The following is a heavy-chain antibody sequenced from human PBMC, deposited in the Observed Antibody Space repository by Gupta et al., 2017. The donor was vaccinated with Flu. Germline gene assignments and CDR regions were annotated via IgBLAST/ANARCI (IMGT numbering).Heavy chain of an antibody. CDR3: VRNRGDN. Sequence: VWFRQPPGKGLEWIALLHYGVPTYSEQSLRGRLTISVDTSTAQISLPLTSLTAADTAVYYCVRNRGDNWGQGIQVTVSS. CDR2: LHYGVPT. J-gene: IGHJ4*02. V-gene: IGHV4-39*01.